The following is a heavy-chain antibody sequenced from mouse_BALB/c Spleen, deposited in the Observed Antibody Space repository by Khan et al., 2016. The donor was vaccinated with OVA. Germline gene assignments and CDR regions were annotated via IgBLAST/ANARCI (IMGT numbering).Heavy chain of an antibody. Sequence: QIQLVQSGPELKKPGETVKISCKASGYSFTNYGMNWVKQSPGKALKWMGWINTYTGEPTYADDFKGRFAFSLETSASTAYLQINNLKNEDTATYFCARPPYFSYTRDHWGQGTSVTVSS. CDR3: ARPPYFSYTRDH. J-gene: IGHJ4*01. CDR1: GYSFTNYG. D-gene: IGHD2-10*01. V-gene: IGHV9-3-1*01. CDR2: INTYTGEP.